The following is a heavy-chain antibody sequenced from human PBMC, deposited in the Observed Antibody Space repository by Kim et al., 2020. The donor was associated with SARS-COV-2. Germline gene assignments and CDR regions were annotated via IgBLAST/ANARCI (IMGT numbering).Heavy chain of an antibody. CDR3: ARDKRIRGDAFDI. V-gene: IGHV3-33*01. Sequence: YADSVKGRFTISRDNSKNTLYLQMNSLRAEDTAVYYCARDKRIRGDAFDIWGQGTMVTVSS. J-gene: IGHJ3*02.